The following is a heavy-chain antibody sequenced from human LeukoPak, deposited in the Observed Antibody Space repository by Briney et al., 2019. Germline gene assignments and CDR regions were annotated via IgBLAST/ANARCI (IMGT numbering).Heavy chain of an antibody. J-gene: IGHJ1*01. CDR3: ARGSYYDSSGYFEYLQH. D-gene: IGHD3-22*01. CDR1: GGSISSGSYY. V-gene: IGHV4-61*02. CDR2: IYTSGST. Sequence: LSETLSLTCNVSGGSISSGSYYWSWIRQPAGKGLEWIGRIYTSGSTNYNPSLKSRVTISVDTSKNQFSLKLSSVIAADTAVYYCARGSYYDSSGYFEYLQHWGQGTLVTFSS.